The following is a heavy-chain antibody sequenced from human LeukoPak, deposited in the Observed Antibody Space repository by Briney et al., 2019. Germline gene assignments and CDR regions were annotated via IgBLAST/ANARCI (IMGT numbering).Heavy chain of an antibody. J-gene: IGHJ5*02. CDR1: GYTFSSYA. CDR3: AKVQRVTMALGVWWNWFDP. V-gene: IGHV3-23*01. D-gene: IGHD3-10*01. CDR2: ISGSSGST. Sequence: GGSLRLSCAASGYTFSSYAMSWVRQAPGKGLEWVSGISGSSGSTNYTDSVKGRFTLSRDNSQNTLYLQMNSLRAEDAAVYYCAKVQRVTMALGVWWNWFDPWGQGTLLTVP.